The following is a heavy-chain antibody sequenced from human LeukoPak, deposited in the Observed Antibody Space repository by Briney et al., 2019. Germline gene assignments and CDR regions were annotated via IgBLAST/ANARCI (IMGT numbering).Heavy chain of an antibody. J-gene: IGHJ6*03. CDR2: IIPIFGTA. V-gene: IGHV1-69*05. CDR3: ATTRGSYYYYYMDV. Sequence: SVKLSCKASGGTFSSYAISWVRQAPGQGLEWMGRIIPIFGTANYAQKLQGRVTITTDESTSTAYMELSSLRSEDTAVYYCATTRGSYYYYYMDVWGKGTTVTVSS. D-gene: IGHD5-24*01. CDR1: GGTFSSYA.